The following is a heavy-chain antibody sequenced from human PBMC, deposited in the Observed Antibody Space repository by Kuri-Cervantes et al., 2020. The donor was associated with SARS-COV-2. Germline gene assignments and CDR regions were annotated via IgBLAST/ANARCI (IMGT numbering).Heavy chain of an antibody. J-gene: IGHJ4*02. CDR1: GYTFTSHV. V-gene: IGHV1-18*01. Sequence: ASVKVSCKASGYTFTSHVISWVRQAPGQGLKWMGWISAYNGNTNYSQKLQGRVTMTTDTSTSTAYMELRSLRSDDTAVYYCARDSYGEYVCDYWGQGTLVTVSS. CDR3: ARDSYGEYVCDY. CDR2: ISAYNGNT. D-gene: IGHD4-17*01.